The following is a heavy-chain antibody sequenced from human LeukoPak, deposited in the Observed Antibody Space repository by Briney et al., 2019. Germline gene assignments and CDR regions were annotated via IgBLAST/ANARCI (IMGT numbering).Heavy chain of an antibody. CDR2: ITRGGST. V-gene: IGHV3-23*01. J-gene: IGHJ4*02. CDR1: GFTLTTYG. D-gene: IGHD3-10*01. Sequence: PGGSLRLACAASGFTLTTYGMSWVRQAPGKGLEWVSGITRGGSTYYADSVKGRFTISRDNSKNTLYLQMNSLRGEDTAVYYCAKRTSGSPGNDYWGQGTLVTVSS. CDR3: AKRTSGSPGNDY.